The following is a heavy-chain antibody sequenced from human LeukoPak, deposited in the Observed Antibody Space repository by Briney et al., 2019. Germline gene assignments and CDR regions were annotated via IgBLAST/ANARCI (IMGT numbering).Heavy chain of an antibody. CDR2: IYHSGST. Sequence: SETLSLTCAVSGDSISNGNWWSWVRQPPGKGLEWIGGIYHSGSTNYNPSLKSRVTMSVDKSQNHFSLNLNSVTAADTAVYYCARLCSGGSCSSYFDYWGQGTLVTVSS. CDR3: ARLCSGGSCSSYFDY. D-gene: IGHD2-15*01. V-gene: IGHV4-4*02. J-gene: IGHJ4*02. CDR1: GDSISNGNW.